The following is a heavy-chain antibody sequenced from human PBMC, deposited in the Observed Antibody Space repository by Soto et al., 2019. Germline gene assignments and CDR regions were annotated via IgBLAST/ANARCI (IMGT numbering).Heavy chain of an antibody. CDR3: ARVDYYYYYMDV. CDR2: ISSNGGSA. V-gene: IGHV3-64*01. J-gene: IGHJ6*03. CDR1: GFTFSSYP. Sequence: HPAGSLRLSCAASGFTFSSYPMHWVRQAPGKGLEYVSAISSNGGSAYYANSVKGRFTISRDNSKNTLYLQMGSLRAEDMAVYYCARVDYYYYYMDVWGKGTTVTVSS.